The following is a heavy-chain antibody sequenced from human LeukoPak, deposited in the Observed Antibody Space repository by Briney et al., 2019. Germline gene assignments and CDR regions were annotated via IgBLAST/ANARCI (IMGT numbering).Heavy chain of an antibody. CDR2: INPSGGST. D-gene: IGHD4-11*01. CDR3: ANYDYSTFQGVDAFDI. V-gene: IGHV1-46*01. CDR1: GYTFTSYY. J-gene: IGHJ3*02. Sequence: ASVKVSCKASGYTFTSYYMHWVRQAPGQGLEWMGIINPSGGSTSYAQKFQGRVTMTRDTSTSTVYMELSSLRSEDTAVYYCANYDYSTFQGVDAFDIWGQGTMVTVSS.